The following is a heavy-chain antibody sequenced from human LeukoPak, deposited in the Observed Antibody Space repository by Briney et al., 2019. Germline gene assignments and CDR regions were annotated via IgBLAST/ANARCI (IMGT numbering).Heavy chain of an antibody. CDR2: MNHVGTII. CDR3: VKDAGIYPACYFDY. D-gene: IGHD1-26*01. J-gene: IGHJ4*02. Sequence: GGSLRLSCAAFGFPFSTPFNINAMTWVRQAPGKGLEWVATMNHVGTIIHYADSVKGRFTISRDNSKNMVYLQMNSLRADDTAIYYCVKDAGIYPACYFDYWGQGTLVTVST. CDR1: GFPFSTPFNINA. V-gene: IGHV3-23*01.